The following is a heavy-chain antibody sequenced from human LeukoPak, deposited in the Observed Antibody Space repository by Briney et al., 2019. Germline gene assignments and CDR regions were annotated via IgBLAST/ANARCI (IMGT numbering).Heavy chain of an antibody. V-gene: IGHV3-64D*06. D-gene: IGHD2-8*02. CDR1: GFTFSIYA. J-gene: IGHJ4*02. CDR3: LKHLLGTGDY. CDR2: ITSNGDTT. Sequence: TGGSLRLSCSASGFTFSIYAMHGVRQAPGKGLEYVSSITSNGDTTYYADSVKGRFTISRDNSKNTLYLQMSSLRAEDTAVYYCLKHLLGTGDYWSQGTLVTVSS.